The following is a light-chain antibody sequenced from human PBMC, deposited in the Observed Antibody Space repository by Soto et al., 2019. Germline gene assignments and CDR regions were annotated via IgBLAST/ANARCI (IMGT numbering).Light chain of an antibody. Sequence: DIVMTQSPDSLAVSLGERATINCKSSQSISSWLAWYQQKPGKAPKLLIYDASSLESGVPSRFSGSGSGTEFTLTISSLQPDDFATYYCQQYNSYWTFGQGTKVDIK. CDR3: QQYNSYWT. V-gene: IGKV1-5*01. CDR2: DAS. CDR1: QSISSW. J-gene: IGKJ1*01.